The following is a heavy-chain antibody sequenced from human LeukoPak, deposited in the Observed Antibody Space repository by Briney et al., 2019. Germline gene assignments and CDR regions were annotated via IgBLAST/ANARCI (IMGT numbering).Heavy chain of an antibody. CDR1: GYSISTSNY. CDR3: ARKTTAGPTKAAFDI. V-gene: IGHV4-28*05. D-gene: IGHD2-21*02. Sequence: SETLSLTCSVSGYSISTSNYWAWIRQPPGRGLEWIGHIYYSGGIYYNPSLKSRVTMSVDTSRNQFSLKLSSVTAVDTAVYYCARKTTAGPTKAAFDIWGQGTMVAVST. CDR2: IYYSGGI. J-gene: IGHJ3*02.